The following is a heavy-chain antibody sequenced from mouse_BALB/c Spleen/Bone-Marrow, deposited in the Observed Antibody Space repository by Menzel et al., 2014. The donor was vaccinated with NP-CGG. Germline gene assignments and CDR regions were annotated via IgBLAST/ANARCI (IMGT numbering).Heavy chain of an antibody. CDR1: GYTFTSYW. Sequence: QVHVKQSGAELVKPGASVKLSCKASGYTFTSYWMHWVKQRPGQGLEWIGEINPSNGRTNYNEKFKSKATLTVDKSSSTAYMQLSSLTSEDSAVYYCARRTTTVVATDYWGQGTTPTVSS. D-gene: IGHD1-1*01. J-gene: IGHJ2*01. CDR3: ARRTTTVVATDY. CDR2: INPSNGRT. V-gene: IGHV1S81*02.